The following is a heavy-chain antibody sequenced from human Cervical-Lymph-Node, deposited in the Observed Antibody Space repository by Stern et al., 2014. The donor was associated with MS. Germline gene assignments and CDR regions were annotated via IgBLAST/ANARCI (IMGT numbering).Heavy chain of an antibody. CDR3: ATLGVTTGDFDP. Sequence: VQLGESGSEVKKPGSSVRVSCKASGGTFSSSGISWVRQAPGQGLERMGRVIPILSITNYAQNFQGRVTITADKSTSTAYMELSSLRSEDTAVYYCATLGVTTGDFDPWGQGTLVTVSS. D-gene: IGHD4-17*01. V-gene: IGHV1-69*09. CDR2: VIPILSIT. CDR1: GGTFSSSG. J-gene: IGHJ5*02.